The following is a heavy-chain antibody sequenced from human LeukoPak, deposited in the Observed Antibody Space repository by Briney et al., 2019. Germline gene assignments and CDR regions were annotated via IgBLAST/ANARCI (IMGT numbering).Heavy chain of an antibody. Sequence: ASVKVSCKASGYTFTGYYMHWVRQAPGRGLEWMGRINPNSGGTNYAQKFQGRVTMTRDTSISTAYMELSRLRSDDTAVYYCAMYYYDSSGYGAFDIWGQGTMVTVSS. V-gene: IGHV1-2*06. CDR1: GYTFTGYY. CDR3: AMYYYDSSGYGAFDI. D-gene: IGHD3-22*01. J-gene: IGHJ3*02. CDR2: INPNSGGT.